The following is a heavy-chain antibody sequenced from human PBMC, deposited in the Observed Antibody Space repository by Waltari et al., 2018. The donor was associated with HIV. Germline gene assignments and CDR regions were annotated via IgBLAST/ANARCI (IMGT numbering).Heavy chain of an antibody. CDR3: ASPSIRAGMDF. J-gene: IGHJ6*02. D-gene: IGHD2-2*02. CDR1: GFTFSNFW. V-gene: IGHV3-7*01. Sequence: EVQLVESGGGLVQPGGSLRLSCAASGFTFSNFWMSWVRQAPGKGLGWLPNIKQDGSEKYYVYSVKGRFTISIDNAKNSFYLQMNSLRAEGTGVYYCASPSIRAGMDFWGQGTTVTVSS. CDR2: IKQDGSEK.